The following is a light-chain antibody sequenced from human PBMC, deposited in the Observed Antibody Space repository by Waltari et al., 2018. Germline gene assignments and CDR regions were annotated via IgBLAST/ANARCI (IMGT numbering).Light chain of an antibody. Sequence: SYVVTQPPAVSVAPGQTARITCGGDKIGSKTVNWYQQKPGQAPAVVVYADSARPPGVPERFSGSNSGNTATLAISGVEVGDEADYYCQVWEIVSEHRVFGGGTKLTVL. CDR1: KIGSKT. J-gene: IGLJ3*02. CDR3: QVWEIVSEHRV. V-gene: IGLV3-21*02. CDR2: ADS.